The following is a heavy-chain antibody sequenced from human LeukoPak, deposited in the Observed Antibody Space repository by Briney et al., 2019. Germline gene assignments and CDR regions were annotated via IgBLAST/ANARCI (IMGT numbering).Heavy chain of an antibody. J-gene: IGHJ4*02. V-gene: IGHV4-34*01. D-gene: IGHD3-9*01. CDR2: INHSGST. CDR3: ARREVGGWLPYDY. CDR1: GGSFSGYY. Sequence: SETLSLTCAVYGGSFSGYYWSWIRQPPGKGLEWIGEINHSGSTNYNPSLKSRGTISVDTSKNQFSLKLSSVTAAGTAVYYCARREVGGWLPYDYWGQGTLVTVSS.